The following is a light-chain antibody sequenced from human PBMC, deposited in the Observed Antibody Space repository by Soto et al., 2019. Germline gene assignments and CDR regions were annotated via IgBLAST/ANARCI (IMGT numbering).Light chain of an antibody. J-gene: IGKJ5*01. V-gene: IGKV1-9*01. CDR2: GAS. CDR1: QGISSR. CDR3: QQLNTYPIP. Sequence: DIQMTQSPSSLSASVRDRVTITCRASQGISSRLAWYQQKPPKAPELLIYGASTLQSGVPSRFSGSGSGTEFTLTICCLQPEDFATYYCQQLNTYPIPFAQGTRLEIK.